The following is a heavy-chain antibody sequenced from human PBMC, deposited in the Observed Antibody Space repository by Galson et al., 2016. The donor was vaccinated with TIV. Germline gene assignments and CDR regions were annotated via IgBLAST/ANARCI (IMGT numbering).Heavy chain of an antibody. Sequence: TLSLTCTVSGGSISSGGYYWSWIRQPPGKGLEWIGYIYHSGTTYYNPSLKSRLTISVDTSKNQFSRNLSAVTAADSAVYYCASLPPIFGVITEGYYFDSGGQGIQVTVSS. CDR1: GGSISSGGYY. D-gene: IGHD3-3*01. V-gene: IGHV4-31*03. CDR3: ASLPPIFGVITEGYYFDS. J-gene: IGHJ4*02. CDR2: IYHSGTT.